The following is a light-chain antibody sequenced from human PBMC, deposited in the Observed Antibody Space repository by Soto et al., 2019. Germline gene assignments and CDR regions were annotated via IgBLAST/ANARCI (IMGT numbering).Light chain of an antibody. CDR2: KAS. CDR3: QQYDRFPYT. Sequence: DIPMTQSPSTLSASIGDTVIITCRASQSINSWLAWYQQKPGKAPKLLIHKASTLESGVPSRFSGSESGTEFTLTISSQQPDDFATFYCQQYDRFPYTFGQGTKLEIK. CDR1: QSINSW. J-gene: IGKJ2*01. V-gene: IGKV1-5*03.